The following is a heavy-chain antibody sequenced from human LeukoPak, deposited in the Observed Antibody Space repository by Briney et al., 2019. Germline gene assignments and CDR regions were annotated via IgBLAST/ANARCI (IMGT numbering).Heavy chain of an antibody. V-gene: IGHV3-21*01. D-gene: IGHD1-26*01. Sequence: GGSLRLSCAASGFTFSTYNMNWVRQAPGKGLECVSYISSSSSYIYYADSVEGRFTISRDNAKNSLYLQMNSLRAEDTAVYYCAREVGAPAYWGQGTLVTVSS. CDR2: ISSSSSYI. J-gene: IGHJ4*02. CDR1: GFTFSTYN. CDR3: AREVGAPAY.